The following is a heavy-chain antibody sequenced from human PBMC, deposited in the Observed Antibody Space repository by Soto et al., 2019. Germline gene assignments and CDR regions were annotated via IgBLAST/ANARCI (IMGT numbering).Heavy chain of an antibody. D-gene: IGHD3-10*01. CDR1: GGSISSGDYY. CDR3: ASRKSSPYFDY. J-gene: IGHJ4*02. Sequence: SDTLSLTCTVSGGSISSGDYYWSWIRQPPGEGLEWIGCIYYSGSTYYNPSLKSRVTISVDTSKNHFSLKLSSVTAADTAVYYCASRKSSPYFDYWGQGTLVTVSS. CDR2: IYYSGST. V-gene: IGHV4-30-4*02.